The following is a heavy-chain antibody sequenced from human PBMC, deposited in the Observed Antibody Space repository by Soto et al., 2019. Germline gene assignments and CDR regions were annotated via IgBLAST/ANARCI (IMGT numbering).Heavy chain of an antibody. Sequence: LXLSCAVSVFTLTTYSMNWVRQAPGKGLEWISFINKNGFTIYYADSVKGRFTISRDYAKNSLYLQMDSLRHEDTAVYYCARGAVTGTSLFDYWGLGTLVTVYS. CDR3: ARGAVTGTSLFDY. J-gene: IGHJ4*02. CDR1: VFTLTTYS. D-gene: IGHD6-19*01. V-gene: IGHV3-48*02. CDR2: INKNGFTI.